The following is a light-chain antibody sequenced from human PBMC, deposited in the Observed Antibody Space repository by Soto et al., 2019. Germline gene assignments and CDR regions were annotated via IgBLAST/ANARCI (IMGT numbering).Light chain of an antibody. J-gene: IGKJ4*01. V-gene: IGKV2-28*01. CDR3: MQALQLPHT. Sequence: DIVMTQSPLFLPVTPGEPASISCRSSQSLLNSNGYYSLDWYLQKPGQSPQLLIYMGSNRASGVPDRFSGSGSGTEFTLKISRVEAEDIGVYYCMQALQLPHTFGGGTKVGIK. CDR2: MGS. CDR1: QSLLNSNGYYS.